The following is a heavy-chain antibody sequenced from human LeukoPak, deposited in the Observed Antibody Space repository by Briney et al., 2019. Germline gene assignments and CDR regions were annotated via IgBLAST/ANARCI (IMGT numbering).Heavy chain of an antibody. CDR2: ISYDGSNK. CDR1: GFTFCSYG. J-gene: IGHJ4*02. Sequence: GRSLRLSCAASGFTFCSYGMHWVRQAPGKGLEWVAVISYDGSNKYYADSVKGRFTISRDNSKNTLYLQMNSLRAEDTAVYYCAKGVSTTVTTGFDYWGQGTLVTVSS. D-gene: IGHD4-17*01. V-gene: IGHV3-30*18. CDR3: AKGVSTTVTTGFDY.